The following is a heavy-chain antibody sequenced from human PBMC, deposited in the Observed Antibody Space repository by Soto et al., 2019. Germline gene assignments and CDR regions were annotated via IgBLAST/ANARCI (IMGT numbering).Heavy chain of an antibody. D-gene: IGHD3-16*01. CDR1: GGSFSGCY. CDR3: ARIGDFGPYYYYGMDV. J-gene: IGHJ6*02. Sequence: QVQLQQWGAGLLKPSETLSLTCAVYGGSFSGCYWSWIRQPPGKGLEWIGEINHSGSTNYNPSLKSRVTISVDTSKNQFSLKLSSVTAADTAVYYCARIGDFGPYYYYGMDVWGQGTTVTVSS. V-gene: IGHV4-34*01. CDR2: INHSGST.